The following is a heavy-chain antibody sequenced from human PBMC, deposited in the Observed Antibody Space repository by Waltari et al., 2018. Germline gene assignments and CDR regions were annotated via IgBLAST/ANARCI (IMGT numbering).Heavy chain of an antibody. CDR3: ARRRGRYYYYGMDV. Sequence: QVQLVQSGAEVKKPGASVKVSCKASGYTFTSYDINWVRQATGQGLEWMGWMKPNSGNTGYAQKFQGRVTMTRNTSISTAYMELSSLRSEDTAVYYCARRRGRYYYYGMDVWGQGTTVTVSS. V-gene: IGHV1-8*01. CDR2: MKPNSGNT. D-gene: IGHD3-16*01. J-gene: IGHJ6*02. CDR1: GYTFTSYD.